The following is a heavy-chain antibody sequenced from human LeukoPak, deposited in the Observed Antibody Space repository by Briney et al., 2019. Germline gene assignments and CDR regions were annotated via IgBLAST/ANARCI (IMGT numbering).Heavy chain of an antibody. J-gene: IGHJ4*02. CDR2: IYPGDSDT. CDR1: GYSFTSYW. Sequence: GAAPQISFKGSGYSFTSYWIAWVRQMPGQGVEWMGIIYPGDSDTRYSPSFQGQVTISADKSISTAYLQWSSLKASDTAMYYCAKQSSGPSFDYWGQGTLVTVSS. V-gene: IGHV5-51*01. CDR3: AKQSSGPSFDY.